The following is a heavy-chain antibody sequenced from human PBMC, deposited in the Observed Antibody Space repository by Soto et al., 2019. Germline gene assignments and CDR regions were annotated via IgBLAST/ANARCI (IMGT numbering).Heavy chain of an antibody. CDR1: GFTFSTYA. V-gene: IGHV3-23*01. Sequence: EVQLWESGGGLAQPGGSLRLSCAASGFTFSTYAMTWVRQAPGKGLEWVSAISASGETTYSADSVEGRFTISRDNSKNTVYLQMNSLRAEDTAVYYCAKCEEGTMVRGVIRAFDYWGQGTLVTVSS. CDR3: AKCEEGTMVRGVIRAFDY. J-gene: IGHJ4*02. D-gene: IGHD3-10*01. CDR2: ISASGETT.